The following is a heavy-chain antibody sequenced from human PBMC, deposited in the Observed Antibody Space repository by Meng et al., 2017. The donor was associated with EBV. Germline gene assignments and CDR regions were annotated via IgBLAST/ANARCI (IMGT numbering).Heavy chain of an antibody. CDR1: GASISSFYS. D-gene: IGHD6-19*01. V-gene: IGHV4-39*01. CDR3: ARPFPSWQSPRLDPFGA. J-gene: IGHJ5*02. Sequence: GSGPGQVTPSATLSLTCTVSGASISSFYSWGWIRQPPGRGLEWIGSVHYTGSTYYSPSLKSRVTVSVDTSKNQFSLRLTSVTAADTAVYYCARPFPSWQSPRLDPFGAWGQGTLVTVSS. CDR2: VHYTGST.